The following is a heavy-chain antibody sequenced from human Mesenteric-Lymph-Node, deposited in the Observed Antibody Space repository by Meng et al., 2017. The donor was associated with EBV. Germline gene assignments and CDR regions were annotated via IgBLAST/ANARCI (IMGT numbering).Heavy chain of an antibody. Sequence: QLRRQGSGQGLVKPLQNLSLTSAVSGGSISSIYWWTWVRQPPGKGLEWIGEIYHSGSTNYHPSLKRRVTISVDKSKNQFSLKLISVTAADTAIYYCAKAEGGTYPPFDSWGQGTLVTVSS. CDR3: AKAEGGTYPPFDS. D-gene: IGHD1-7*01. V-gene: IGHV4-4*02. CDR2: IYHSGST. J-gene: IGHJ4*02. CDR1: GGSISSIYW.